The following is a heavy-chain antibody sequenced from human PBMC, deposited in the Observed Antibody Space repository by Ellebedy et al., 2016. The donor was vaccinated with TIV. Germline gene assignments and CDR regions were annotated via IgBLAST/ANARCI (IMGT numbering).Heavy chain of an antibody. D-gene: IGHD5-24*01. J-gene: IGHJ2*01. CDR2: ISGYNGNT. Sequence: AASVKVSCKASGYTFTNYGISWVRQAPGQGLEWMGWISGYNGNTYSAQKLQGRVTITADRSTNTAYLELSGLRSEDTAVYYCAGDRAPDGRNWFFDLWGRGTLVTVSS. V-gene: IGHV1-18*04. CDR1: GYTFTNYG. CDR3: AGDRAPDGRNWFFDL.